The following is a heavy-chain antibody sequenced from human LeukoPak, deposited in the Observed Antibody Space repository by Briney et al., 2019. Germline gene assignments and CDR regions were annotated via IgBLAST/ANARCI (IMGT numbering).Heavy chain of an antibody. CDR1: GFTFSSYA. Sequence: GRSLRLSCAASGFTFSSYAMHWIRQAPGKGLEWVAVISYDGSNKYYADSVKGRFTISRDNSKNTLYLQMNSLRAEDTAVYYCAKDRQWLVEEYYFDYWGQGTLVTVSS. CDR3: AKDRQWLVEEYYFDY. CDR2: ISYDGSNK. J-gene: IGHJ4*02. D-gene: IGHD6-19*01. V-gene: IGHV3-30-3*01.